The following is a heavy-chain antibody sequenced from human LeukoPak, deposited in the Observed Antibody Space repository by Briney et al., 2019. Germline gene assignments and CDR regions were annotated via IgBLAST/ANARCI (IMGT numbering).Heavy chain of an antibody. Sequence: GGSLRLSCAASGFTFSSYEMNWVRQAPGKGLEWVSYISSSGRTIYYADSVKGRFTISRGNAKNSLYLQMNSLRAEDTAVYYCARPEYSSGWLESFDYWGQGTLVTVSS. J-gene: IGHJ4*02. V-gene: IGHV3-48*03. CDR3: ARPEYSSGWLESFDY. CDR2: ISSSGRTI. CDR1: GFTFSSYE. D-gene: IGHD6-19*01.